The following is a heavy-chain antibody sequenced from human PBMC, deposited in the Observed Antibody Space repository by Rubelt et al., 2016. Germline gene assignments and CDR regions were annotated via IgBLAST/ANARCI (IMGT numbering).Heavy chain of an antibody. CDR3: ARLAYYYGSGSSYNLDY. Sequence: GGGVVQPGRSLRLSCAASGFTFSSYGMHWVRQAPGKGLEWVAVIWYDGSNKYYADSVKGRFTISRDNSKNTLYLQMNRLRAEDTAVYYCARLAYYYGSGSSYNLDYWGQGTLVTVSS. CDR2: IWYDGSNK. D-gene: IGHD3-10*01. J-gene: IGHJ4*02. V-gene: IGHV3-33*01. CDR1: GFTFSSYG.